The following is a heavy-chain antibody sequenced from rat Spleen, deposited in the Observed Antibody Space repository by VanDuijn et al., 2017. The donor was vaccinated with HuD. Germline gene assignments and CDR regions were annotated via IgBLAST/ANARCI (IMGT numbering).Heavy chain of an antibody. D-gene: IGHD4-1*01. CDR1: GITFNNFW. J-gene: IGHJ2*01. V-gene: IGHV5-31*01. Sequence: EVQLVESGGGLVQPGRSLKLSCVASGITFNNFWMSWIRQAPGKGLEWVASISNTGGSIYYPDSVKGRFTISRHNTQNTLYLQMDSLRSEDTATYYCARRKYGNYFDYWGQGVMVTVSS. CDR3: ARRKYGNYFDY. CDR2: ISNTGGSI.